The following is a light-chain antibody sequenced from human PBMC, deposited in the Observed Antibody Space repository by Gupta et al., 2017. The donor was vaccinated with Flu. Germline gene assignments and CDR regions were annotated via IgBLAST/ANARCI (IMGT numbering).Light chain of an antibody. J-gene: IGLJ3*02. Sequence: XXXTXEXXXTVXXGGXXTLTCGPSTGAVTSGHHPYWFQQKPCQAPRTLISDTINKHSWTPARFSGSLLGGKAALTLSGAQPEDEADYYCMLYYTGAQVFGGGTKLTVL. CDR3: MLYYTGAQV. V-gene: IGLV7-46*01. CDR1: TGAVTSGHH. CDR2: DTI.